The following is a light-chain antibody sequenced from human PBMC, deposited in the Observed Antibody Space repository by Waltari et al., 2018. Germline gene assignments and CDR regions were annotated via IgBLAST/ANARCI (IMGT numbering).Light chain of an antibody. CDR3: QQYGSSPLT. J-gene: IGKJ4*01. CDR2: GAS. CDR1: QSVSSSY. Sequence: EIVLTQSPGTLSLSPGERATLSCRASQSVSSSYLAWYQQKPGQGPRLLIYGASSRATGIPDRFSGSGSGTDFTLTISRLEPEDSAVYYCQQYGSSPLTFGGGTKVEIK. V-gene: IGKV3-20*01.